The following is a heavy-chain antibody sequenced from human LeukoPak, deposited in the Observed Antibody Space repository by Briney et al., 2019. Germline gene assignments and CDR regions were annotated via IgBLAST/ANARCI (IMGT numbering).Heavy chain of an antibody. CDR1: GGSISSYY. V-gene: IGHV4-59*08. Sequence: SETLSLTCTVSGGSISSYYWSWIRQPPGKGLEWIGYISYTGSTNYNPSLKSRVTMTVDTSKNQFSLKLTSVTAADTAVYSCARATDNGDIDYWGQGTLVTVSS. CDR2: ISYTGST. CDR3: ARATDNGDIDY. D-gene: IGHD4-17*01. J-gene: IGHJ4*02.